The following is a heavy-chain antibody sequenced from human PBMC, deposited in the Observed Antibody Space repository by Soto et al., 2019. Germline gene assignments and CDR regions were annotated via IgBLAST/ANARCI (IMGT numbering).Heavy chain of an antibody. J-gene: IGHJ4*02. CDR2: INPGNDDT. CDR3: ARHHRSGSLPRWDY. D-gene: IGHD3-10*01. CDR1: GYIFDTYP. V-gene: IGHV1-3*01. Sequence: QVQLLQSGSEVKKPGASVRVSCKASGYIFDTYPIHWLRQAPGKGLEWLGWINPGNDDTGYSRKFQGRVPITGDTSASTAYMQLSSLRSEDTAVYYCARHHRSGSLPRWDYWGQGTLVTVS.